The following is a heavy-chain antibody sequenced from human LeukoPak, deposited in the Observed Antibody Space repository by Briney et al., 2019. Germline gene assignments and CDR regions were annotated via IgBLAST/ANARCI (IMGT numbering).Heavy chain of an antibody. CDR1: GFTFSNLA. Sequence: GGSLRLSCAASGFTFSNLAMSWVRQAPGKGLEWVSAISGNGGSAYYADSVKGRFTISRDNSRNTLYLQMNSLRADDTAIYYCANNLLFVRGERDFDYWGQGTLVTVSS. V-gene: IGHV3-23*01. J-gene: IGHJ4*02. CDR2: ISGNGGSA. CDR3: ANNLLFVRGERDFDY. D-gene: IGHD3-10*01.